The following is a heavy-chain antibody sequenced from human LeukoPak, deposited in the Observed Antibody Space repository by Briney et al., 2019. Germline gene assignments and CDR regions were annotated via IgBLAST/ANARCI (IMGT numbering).Heavy chain of an antibody. Sequence: ETLSLTCAVYGGSFSGYYWSWIRQPPGMGLEWIGEINHSGSTNYNPSLKSRVTISVDTSKNQFSLKLSSVTAADTAVYYCARNGGYDFWGQGTLVTVSS. CDR3: ARNGGYDF. J-gene: IGHJ4*02. CDR1: GGSFSGYY. D-gene: IGHD5-12*01. CDR2: INHSGST. V-gene: IGHV4-34*01.